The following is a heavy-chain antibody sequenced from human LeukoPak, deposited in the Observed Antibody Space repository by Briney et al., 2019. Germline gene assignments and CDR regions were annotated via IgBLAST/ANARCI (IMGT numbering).Heavy chain of an antibody. CDR1: GYTFTGYY. J-gene: IGHJ4*02. V-gene: IGHV1-2*02. CDR2: ISPNTGGT. D-gene: IGHD5-12*01. Sequence: ASVKVSCKASGYTFTGYYMHWVRQAPGQGLEWLGWISPNTGGTHYAQNFQDRVTMTRDTPISTAYMDLSRLRSDDTAVYYCARDRGYSGYDVWGQGTLVTVSS. CDR3: ARDRGYSGYDV.